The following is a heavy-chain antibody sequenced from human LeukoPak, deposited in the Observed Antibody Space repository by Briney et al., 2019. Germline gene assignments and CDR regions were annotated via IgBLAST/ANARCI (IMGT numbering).Heavy chain of an antibody. Sequence: GESLQISCQGSGYMFNLYRIAWVRQLPGKGLEWMGIIYPGDSETTYSPSFQGHVTISADKTINTAYLQWNTLKVSDTAMYYCARLDEGFYYDGSGYMFWGQGTLVTVSS. CDR1: GYMFNLYR. D-gene: IGHD3-22*01. CDR2: IYPGDSET. CDR3: ARLDEGFYYDGSGYMF. V-gene: IGHV5-51*01. J-gene: IGHJ4*02.